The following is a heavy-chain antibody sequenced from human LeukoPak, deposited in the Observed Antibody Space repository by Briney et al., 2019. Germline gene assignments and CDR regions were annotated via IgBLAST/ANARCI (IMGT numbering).Heavy chain of an antibody. D-gene: IGHD2-2*01. J-gene: IGHJ6*03. CDR2: INPNSGGT. V-gene: IGHV1-2*02. CDR3: AREYCSSTSCYLRHYYYMDV. Sequence: ASVKVSCKASGYTFTGYCMHWVRQAPGQGLEWMGWINPNSGGTNYAQKFQGRVTMTRDTSISIAYMELSRLRSDDTAVYYCAREYCSSTSCYLRHYYYMDVRGKGTTVTISS. CDR1: GYTFTGYC.